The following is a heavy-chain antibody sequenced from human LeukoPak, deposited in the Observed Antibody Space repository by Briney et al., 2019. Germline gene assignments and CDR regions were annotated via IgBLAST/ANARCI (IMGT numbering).Heavy chain of an antibody. CDR1: GFTFSSYW. V-gene: IGHV3-7*01. D-gene: IGHD3-16*01. CDR2: IRQDGSQK. CDR3: ARERTSYAYGLGVGY. Sequence: PGGSLRLSCAASGFTFSSYWMGWVRQAPGKGLEWVATIRQDGSQKYYVDSVKGRLTISRDNAKNSLYLQMNSLRAEDTAVYYCARERTSYAYGLGVGYWGQGSLVTVSS. J-gene: IGHJ4*02.